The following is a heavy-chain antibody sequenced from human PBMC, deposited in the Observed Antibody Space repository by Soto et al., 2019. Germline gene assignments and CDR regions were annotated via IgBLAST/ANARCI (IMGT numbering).Heavy chain of an antibody. Sequence: SETLSLTCAVDGGSFSGYYWSWIRQPPGKGLEWIGEITHSGSTNYNPSLKSRVTISVDTSKNQFSLKLSSVSAADTAVYYCARGRLTMVRGVIMAPFDYWGQGTLVTVSS. CDR3: ARGRLTMVRGVIMAPFDY. CDR1: GGSFSGYY. CDR2: ITHSGST. J-gene: IGHJ4*02. V-gene: IGHV4-34*01. D-gene: IGHD3-10*01.